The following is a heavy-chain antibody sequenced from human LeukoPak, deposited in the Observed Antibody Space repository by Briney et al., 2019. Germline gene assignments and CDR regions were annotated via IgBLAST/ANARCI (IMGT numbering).Heavy chain of an antibody. Sequence: SQTLSLTCTVSGGSISSGGYYWSWIRQHPGKGPEWIGYIYYSGSTYYNPSLKSRVTISVDTSKNQFSLKLSSVTAADTAVYYCARDRGITMVRGVIRYFDYWGQGTLVTVSS. CDR2: IYYSGST. CDR1: GGSISSGGYY. V-gene: IGHV4-31*03. D-gene: IGHD3-10*01. CDR3: ARDRGITMVRGVIRYFDY. J-gene: IGHJ4*02.